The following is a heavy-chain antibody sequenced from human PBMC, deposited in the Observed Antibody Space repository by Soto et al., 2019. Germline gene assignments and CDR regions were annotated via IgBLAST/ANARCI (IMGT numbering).Heavy chain of an antibody. V-gene: IGHV4-31*03. CDR3: AVVVPARFDY. Sequence: QVQLQESGPGLVKPSQTLSLTCTVSGGSISSGGYYWSWIRQHPGKGLEWIGYIYYSGSTYYNPSLXGXVXIXXDTSKNQCSLKLSSVTAADTAVYYCAVVVPARFDYWGQGTLVTVSS. CDR1: GGSISSGGYY. J-gene: IGHJ4*02. CDR2: IYYSGST. D-gene: IGHD2-2*01.